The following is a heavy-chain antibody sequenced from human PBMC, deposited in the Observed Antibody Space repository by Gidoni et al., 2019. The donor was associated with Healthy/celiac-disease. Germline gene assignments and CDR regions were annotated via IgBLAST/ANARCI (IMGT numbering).Heavy chain of an antibody. V-gene: IGHV3-21*01. CDR3: ARVLENRGGYCSGGSCSGHRVGNNWFDP. J-gene: IGHJ5*02. CDR2: ISSSSSYI. CDR1: GFPFSSYS. Sequence: EVQLVESGGGLVKPGGSLRLSCAASGFPFSSYSMNWVRQAPGKGLEWVSSISSSSSYIYYADSVKGRFTISRDNAKNSLYLQMNSLRAEDTAVYYCARVLENRGGYCSGGSCSGHRVGNNWFDPWGQGTLVTVSS. D-gene: IGHD2-15*01.